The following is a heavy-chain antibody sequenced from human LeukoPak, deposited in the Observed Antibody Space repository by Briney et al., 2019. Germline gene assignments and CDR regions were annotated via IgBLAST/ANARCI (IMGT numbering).Heavy chain of an antibody. J-gene: IGHJ3*02. CDR1: GFTFSTYA. CDR2: ISYDVSKT. CDR3: ARGSIDGYNLIDAFDI. V-gene: IGHV3-30*04. D-gene: IGHD5-24*01. Sequence: PGGSLRLSCAASGFTFSTYAMHWVRQAPGKGLEWVAVISYDVSKTYYADSVKGRFTTSRDNAKKSLYMQMNSLRAEDTAVYYCARGSIDGYNLIDAFDIWGQGTMVTVSS.